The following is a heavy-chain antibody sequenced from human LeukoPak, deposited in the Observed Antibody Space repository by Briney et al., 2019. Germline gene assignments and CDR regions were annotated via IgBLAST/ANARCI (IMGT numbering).Heavy chain of an antibody. D-gene: IGHD3-10*01. Sequence: SETLSLTCTVSGGSISSYYWSWIRQPPGKGLEWIGYIYYSGSTNYNPSLKSRVTISVDTSKNQFSLKLSSVTAADTAVYYCARRYYYGSGSYSYYFDYWGQGTLVTVSS. V-gene: IGHV4-59*12. CDR3: ARRYYYGSGSYSYYFDY. CDR1: GGSISSYY. CDR2: IYYSGST. J-gene: IGHJ4*02.